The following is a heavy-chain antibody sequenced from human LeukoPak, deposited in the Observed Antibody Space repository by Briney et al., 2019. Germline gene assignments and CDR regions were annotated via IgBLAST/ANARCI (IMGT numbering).Heavy chain of an antibody. CDR2: IHYSGPT. V-gene: IGHV4-59*02. J-gene: IGHJ4*02. CDR1: GGSVSGYY. Sequence: PSETLSLTCTVSGGSVSGYYWSWIRQPPGKGLEWIGYIHYSGPTNYNPSLKSRVTISVDTSKKQFSLKLSSVTAADTAVYYCARYGMTSATAWGFDYWGQGTLVTVSS. D-gene: IGHD4-17*01. CDR3: ARYGMTSATAWGFDY.